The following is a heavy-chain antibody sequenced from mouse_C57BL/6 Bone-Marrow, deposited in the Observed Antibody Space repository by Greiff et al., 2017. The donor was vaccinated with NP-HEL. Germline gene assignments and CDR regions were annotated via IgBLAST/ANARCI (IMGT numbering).Heavy chain of an antibody. V-gene: IGHV14-2*01. J-gene: IGHJ2*01. Sequence: EVHLVESGAELVKPGASVKLSCTASGFNIKDYYMHWVKQRTEQGLEWIGRIDPEDGETKYAPKFQGKATITADTSSNTAYLQLSSLTSEDTAVYYCAPHYYGSSYTFDYWGQGTTLTVSS. D-gene: IGHD1-1*01. CDR3: APHYYGSSYTFDY. CDR1: GFNIKDYY. CDR2: IDPEDGET.